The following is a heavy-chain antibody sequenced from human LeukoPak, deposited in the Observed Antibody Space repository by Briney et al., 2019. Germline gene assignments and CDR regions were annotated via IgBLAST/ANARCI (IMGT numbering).Heavy chain of an antibody. J-gene: IGHJ4*02. CDR1: GYTFTGYY. D-gene: IGHD3-22*01. CDR2: INPNSGGT. Sequence: ASVKVSCKASGYTFTGYYMHWVRQAPGQGLEWMGWINPNSGGTNYAQKFQGRVTMTRDTSISTAYMELSRLRSDDTAVYYCARGPSYYYDSSDYFFDYWGQGTLVTVSS. V-gene: IGHV1-2*02. CDR3: ARGPSYYYDSSDYFFDY.